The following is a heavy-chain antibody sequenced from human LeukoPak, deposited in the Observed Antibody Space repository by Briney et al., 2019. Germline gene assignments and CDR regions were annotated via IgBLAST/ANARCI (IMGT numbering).Heavy chain of an antibody. CDR2: ITGSADTT. CDR3: AGGFYYYYMDV. Sequence: GGSLRLSCAASGFTFSTYAMTWLRQAPGKGLEWISGITGSADTTYYADSVKGRFTISRDNSRNTLYLQLNSLRADDTAVYYCAGGFYYYYMDVWGKGTTVTVSS. V-gene: IGHV3-23*01. CDR1: GFTFSTYA. J-gene: IGHJ6*03. D-gene: IGHD3-16*01.